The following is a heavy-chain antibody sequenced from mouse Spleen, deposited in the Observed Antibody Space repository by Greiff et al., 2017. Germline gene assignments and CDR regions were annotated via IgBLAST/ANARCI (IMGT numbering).Heavy chain of an antibody. CDR1: GFSLTSYG. CDR3: ARTVLAYYGFYFDY. J-gene: IGHJ2*01. D-gene: IGHD2-9*01. V-gene: IGHV2-2*01. Sequence: QVHVKQSGPGLVQPSQSLSITCTVSGFSLTSYGVHWVRQSPGKGLEWLGVIWSGGSTDYNAAFISRLSISKDNSKSQVFFKMNSLQADDTAIYYCARTVLAYYGFYFDYWGQGTTLTVSS. CDR2: IWSGGST.